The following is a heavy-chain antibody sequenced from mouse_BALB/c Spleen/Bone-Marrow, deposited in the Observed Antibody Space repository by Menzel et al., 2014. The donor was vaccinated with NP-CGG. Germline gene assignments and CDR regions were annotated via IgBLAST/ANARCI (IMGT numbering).Heavy chain of an antibody. V-gene: IGHV7-3*02. Sequence: EVQVVESGGGLVQPGGSLILSCATSGFTFTDYYMSWVRQPPGKALEWLGFIRNKSNGYTTEYSASVKGRFTISRDNSQSILYLQMNTLRAEDSATYYCARDRAARATGYYFDYWGQGATLTVSS. CDR3: ARDRAARATGYYFDY. D-gene: IGHD3-1*01. J-gene: IGHJ2*01. CDR2: IRNKSNGYTT. CDR1: GFTFTDYY.